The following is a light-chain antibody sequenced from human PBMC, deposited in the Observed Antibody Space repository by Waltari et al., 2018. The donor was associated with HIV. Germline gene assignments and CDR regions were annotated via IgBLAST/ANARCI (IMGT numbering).Light chain of an antibody. V-gene: IGLV1-51*01. CDR2: DNH. CDR1: TSNIGKRF. Sequence: QSVLTQPPSVSAAPGQKVTISCSGSTSNIGKRFVSWYQQFPGTAPRPCIEDNHPRPAAIPDRFSGSKSGTSATLDITGLQAGDEADYYCGTWDPNLSAGVFGGGTKVTVL. CDR3: GTWDPNLSAGV. J-gene: IGLJ3*02.